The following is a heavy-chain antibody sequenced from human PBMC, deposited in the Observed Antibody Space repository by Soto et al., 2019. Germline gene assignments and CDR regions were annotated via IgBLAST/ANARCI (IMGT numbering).Heavy chain of an antibody. CDR1: GYRFTTYW. Sequence: PXASMKISGKGSGYRFTTYWIGWVRQLPGQGLEWMGVMFPGDSDTRYSPSFQGQVTMSADPSTNTAYLEWSSLKAADSAMYYCARVPDSSLGTMDVWGQGTTVTASS. J-gene: IGHJ6*02. V-gene: IGHV5-51*01. CDR2: MFPGDSDT. D-gene: IGHD6-19*01. CDR3: ARVPDSSLGTMDV.